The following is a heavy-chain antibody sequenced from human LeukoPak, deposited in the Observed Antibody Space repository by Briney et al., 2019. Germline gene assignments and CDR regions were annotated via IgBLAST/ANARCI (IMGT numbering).Heavy chain of an antibody. CDR3: ARDQAALRLKEYHYYFGMDV. Sequence: ASVKVSCKASGYTFTGYYMHWVRQAPGQGLEWMGWIHPNTGDTHYAQKFQGRVTMTRDTSISTAYMDLSRLRSDDTAVYYCARDQAALRLKEYHYYFGMDVWGQGTTVTVSS. CDR2: IHPNTGDT. V-gene: IGHV1-2*02. CDR1: GYTFTGYY. D-gene: IGHD6-25*01. J-gene: IGHJ6*02.